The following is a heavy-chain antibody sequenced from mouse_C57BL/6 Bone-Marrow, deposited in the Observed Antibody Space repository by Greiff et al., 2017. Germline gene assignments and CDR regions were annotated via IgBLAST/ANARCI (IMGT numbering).Heavy chain of an antibody. Sequence: EVMLVESGGGLVQPGGSLKLSCAASGFTFSDYGMAWVRQAPRKGPEWVAFISNLAYSIYYADTVTGRFTISRENAKNTLYLEMSRLRSEDTAMYYCARHGYWYFDVWGTGTTVTVSS. CDR1: GFTFSDYG. CDR2: ISNLAYSI. CDR3: ARHGYWYFDV. V-gene: IGHV5-15*01. J-gene: IGHJ1*03.